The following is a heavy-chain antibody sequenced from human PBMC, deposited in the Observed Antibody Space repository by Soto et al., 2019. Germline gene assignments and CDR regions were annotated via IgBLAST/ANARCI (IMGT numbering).Heavy chain of an antibody. V-gene: IGHV1-18*01. D-gene: IGHD1-1*01. CDR2: LSAHNGNT. CDR1: GYGFTTYG. CDR3: ARGRYGDY. J-gene: IGHJ4*02. Sequence: QVHLVQSGAEVKKPGASVKVSCKGSGYGFTTYGITWVRQAPGQGLEWMAWLSAHNGNTNYAQKVQGRVTVTRDTSTSTAYMELRSRRYDDTAVYYCARGRYGDYWGQGALVTVSS.